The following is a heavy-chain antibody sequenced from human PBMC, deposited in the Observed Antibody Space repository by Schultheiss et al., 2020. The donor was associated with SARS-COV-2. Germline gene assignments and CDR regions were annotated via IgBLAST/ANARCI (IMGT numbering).Heavy chain of an antibody. CDR1: GFTFSSYA. Sequence: GGSLRLSCAASGFTFSSYAMHWVRQAPGKGLEWVSAISGSGGSTYYADSVKGRFTISRDDAKNSLYLQMNSLRAEDTAVYYCARDRQYYGSGISDAFDIWGQGTMVTVSS. D-gene: IGHD3-10*01. CDR3: ARDRQYYGSGISDAFDI. V-gene: IGHV3-23*01. CDR2: ISGSGGST. J-gene: IGHJ3*02.